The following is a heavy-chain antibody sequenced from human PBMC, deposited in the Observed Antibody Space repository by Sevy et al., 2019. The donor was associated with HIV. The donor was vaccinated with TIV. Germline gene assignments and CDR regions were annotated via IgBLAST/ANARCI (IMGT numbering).Heavy chain of an antibody. CDR1: GFTFNTYW. CDR3: ARDGHYMDA. V-gene: IGHV3-7*03. CDR2: INQDGSEK. Sequence: GGSLRLSCAVSGFTFNTYWMSWVRQAPGKGLEWVANINQDGSEKYYVDSVKGRFTISRDNPKNSLNLQMNSLRAEDTAVYYCARDGHYMDAWGKGTTVTVSS. J-gene: IGHJ6*03.